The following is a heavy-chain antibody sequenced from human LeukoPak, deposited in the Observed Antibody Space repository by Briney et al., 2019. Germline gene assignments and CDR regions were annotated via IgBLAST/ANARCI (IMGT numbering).Heavy chain of an antibody. CDR2: VYYSGRT. Sequence: PSETLSLTCTVSGGSISSRYYWGWVRQPPGKGLEWIGTVYYSGRTYYNPSLKSRLTISVDTSKNQFSLKLSSVTAADTAVYYCARPQGFQLLDFEYWGQGTLVTVSS. D-gene: IGHD2-2*01. CDR1: GGSISSRYY. J-gene: IGHJ4*02. CDR3: ARPQGFQLLDFEY. V-gene: IGHV4-39*01.